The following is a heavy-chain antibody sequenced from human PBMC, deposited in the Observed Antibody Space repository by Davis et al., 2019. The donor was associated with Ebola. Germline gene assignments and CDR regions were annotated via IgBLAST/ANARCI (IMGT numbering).Heavy chain of an antibody. Sequence: GGSLRLSCAASGFTFSSYSMNWVRQAPGKGLEWVANIKQDGSEKYYVDSVKGRFTISRDNAKNSLYLQMNSLRAEDTAVYYCARDGGYLEWLFDAFDIWGQGTMVTVSS. V-gene: IGHV3-7*01. J-gene: IGHJ3*02. D-gene: IGHD3-3*01. CDR2: IKQDGSEK. CDR3: ARDGGYLEWLFDAFDI. CDR1: GFTFSSYS.